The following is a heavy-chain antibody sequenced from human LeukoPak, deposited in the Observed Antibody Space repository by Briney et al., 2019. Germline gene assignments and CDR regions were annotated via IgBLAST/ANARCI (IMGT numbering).Heavy chain of an antibody. CDR2: INSDGSEG. Sequence: GGSLRLSCAVSGFTFSGFWMSWSRQAPGKGLEWVASINSDGSEGYYADVVKGRFTISRDNAKNSLYLQINSLRAEDTAVYYCANLNAPYWGNLDYWGQGTLVTVSS. CDR3: ANLNAPYWGNLDY. J-gene: IGHJ4*02. D-gene: IGHD3-16*01. V-gene: IGHV3-7*03. CDR1: GFTFSGFW.